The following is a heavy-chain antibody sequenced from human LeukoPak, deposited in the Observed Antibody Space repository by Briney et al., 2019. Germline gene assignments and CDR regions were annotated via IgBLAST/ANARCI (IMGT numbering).Heavy chain of an antibody. J-gene: IGHJ4*02. Sequence: SETLSLTCAVFGGSISSSNWWSWVRQPPGKGLEWIGEIYHSGSTNYNPSLKSRVTTSVDKSKNQFSLKLSSVTAADTAVYYCARGGNVLRYFEAVTHFDYWGQGTLVTISS. CDR2: IYHSGST. CDR3: ARGGNVLRYFEAVTHFDY. CDR1: GGSISSSNW. D-gene: IGHD3-9*01. V-gene: IGHV4-4*02.